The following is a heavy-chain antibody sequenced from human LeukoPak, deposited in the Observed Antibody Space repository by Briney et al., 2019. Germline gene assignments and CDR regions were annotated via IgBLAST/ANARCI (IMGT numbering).Heavy chain of an antibody. CDR2: IYYSGST. CDR1: GGSISSSSCY. D-gene: IGHD4-17*01. CDR3: ARFSDDYGDYWYFDL. J-gene: IGHJ2*01. V-gene: IGHV4-39*01. Sequence: SETLSLTCTVSGGSISSSSCYWGWIRQPPGKGLEWIGSIYYSGSTYYNPSLKSRVTISVDTSKNQFSLKLSSVTAADTAVYYCARFSDDYGDYWYFDLWGRGTLVTVSS.